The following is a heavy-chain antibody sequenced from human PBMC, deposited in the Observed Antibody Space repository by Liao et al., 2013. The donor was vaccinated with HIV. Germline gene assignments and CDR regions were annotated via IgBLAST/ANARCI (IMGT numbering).Heavy chain of an antibody. D-gene: IGHD6-6*01. CDR2: IYHTGNT. V-gene: IGHV4-59*12. J-gene: IGHJ2*01. CDR1: GGSLSNSY. CDR3: ARTGFHSSSPRGWLFDL. Sequence: QIRVQESGPGPVRTSETLSLTCIVSGGSLSNSYWSWIRQSPGKGLEWIGYIYHTGNTYYNPSLKSRVSISVDVSKNQVSLKLRSMTAADTALYYCARTGFHSSSPRGWLFDLWGRGTLVTVSS.